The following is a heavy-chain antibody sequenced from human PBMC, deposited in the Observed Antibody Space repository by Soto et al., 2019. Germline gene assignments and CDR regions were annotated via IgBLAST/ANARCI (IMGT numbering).Heavy chain of an antibody. CDR3: ARDSSEWELDGYYYYGMDV. J-gene: IGHJ6*02. CDR1: GFTFSSYG. V-gene: IGHV3-33*01. Sequence: QVQLVESGGGVVQPGRSPRLSCAASGFTFSSYGMHWVRQAPGKGLEWVAVIWYDGSNKYYADSVKGRFTISRDNSKNTLYLQMNSLRAEDTAVYYCARDSSEWELDGYYYYGMDVWGQGTTVTVSS. CDR2: IWYDGSNK. D-gene: IGHD1-26*01.